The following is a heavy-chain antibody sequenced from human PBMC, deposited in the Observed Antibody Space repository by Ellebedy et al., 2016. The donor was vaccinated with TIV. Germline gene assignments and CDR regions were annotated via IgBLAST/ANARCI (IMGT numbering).Heavy chain of an antibody. J-gene: IGHJ6*02. CDR1: GGSISSGGYY. V-gene: IGHV4-61*08. Sequence: SETLSLXXTVSGGSISSGGYYWSWIRQHPGKGLEWIGYIYYSVTTNYNPSLKSRVTISVDTSKKQFSLKLSSVTAADTAVYYCSRDLIKGGMDVWGQGTTVTVSS. D-gene: IGHD3-22*01. CDR2: IYYSVTT. CDR3: SRDLIKGGMDV.